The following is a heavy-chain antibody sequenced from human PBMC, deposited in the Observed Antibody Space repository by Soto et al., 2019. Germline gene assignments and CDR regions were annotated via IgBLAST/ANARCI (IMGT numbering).Heavy chain of an antibody. Sequence: QVQLVQSGAEVKKPGSSVKVSCKASGGTFSSYAISWVRQAPGQGLEWMGGIIPIFGTANYAQKFQGRVTITADEYTSTAYMELSSLRSEDTAVYYCARTPGNYGDYYYYYGMDVWGQGTTVTVSS. CDR2: IIPIFGTA. CDR3: ARTPGNYGDYYYYYGMDV. D-gene: IGHD4-17*01. V-gene: IGHV1-69*01. J-gene: IGHJ6*02. CDR1: GGTFSSYA.